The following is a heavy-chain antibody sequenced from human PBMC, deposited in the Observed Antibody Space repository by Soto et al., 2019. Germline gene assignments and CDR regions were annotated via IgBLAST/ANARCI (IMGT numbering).Heavy chain of an antibody. D-gene: IGHD4-17*01. CDR2: ISDRSGDA. CDR1: GFTFSSYA. J-gene: IGHJ4*02. V-gene: IGHV3-23*01. Sequence: HPGGSLRLSCAASGFTFSSYAMSWVRQAPGKGLEWVSGISDRSGDAYYADSVKGRFTISRDNSKNTVYLQMNSLRAEDTAVYYSAKGLVSGDYTYNYWGQGILVTVSS. CDR3: AKGLVSGDYTYNY.